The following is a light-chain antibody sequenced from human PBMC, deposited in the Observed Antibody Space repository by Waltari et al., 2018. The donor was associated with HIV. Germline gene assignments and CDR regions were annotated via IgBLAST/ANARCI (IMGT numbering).Light chain of an antibody. CDR3: AAWDDSLNAVV. V-gene: IGLV1-44*01. CDR2: SNT. Sequence: QAVLTQPPSASGTPGQRVTISCSGSSPNIGRNTVNWYQQIPGTAPKLLIYSNTRRPSGVPDRFSGSKSGTSASLAISGLQSEDEGDYYCAAWDDSLNAVVFGGGTKLTVL. CDR1: SPNIGRNT. J-gene: IGLJ2*01.